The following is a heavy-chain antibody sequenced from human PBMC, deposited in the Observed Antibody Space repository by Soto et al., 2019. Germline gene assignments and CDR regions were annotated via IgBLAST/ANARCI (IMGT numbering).Heavy chain of an antibody. J-gene: IGHJ4*02. CDR1: GGSISSSSSY. CDR2: MSYSGST. D-gene: IGHD5-12*01. Sequence: PSETLPLTCTVSGGSISSSSSYWGWIRQPPGKGLEWIGSMSYSGSTYNNPSLKSRVTLSVDTSQSRISLKLTSVTAADTAVYYCARHRVPSVYDPIPGCFDSWGQGILVTVSS. V-gene: IGHV4-39*01. CDR3: ARHRVPSVYDPIPGCFDS.